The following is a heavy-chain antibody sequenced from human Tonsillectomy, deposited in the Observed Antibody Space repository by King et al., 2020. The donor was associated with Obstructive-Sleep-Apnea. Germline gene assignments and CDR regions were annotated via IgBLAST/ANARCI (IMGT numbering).Heavy chain of an antibody. CDR1: GGSVNSGSYY. CDR2: IYYIGST. Sequence: VQLQESGPGLVKPSETLSLTCTVSGGSVNSGSYYWSWIRQSPGKGLEWIGDIYYIGSTRYNPSLKSRVTISLDTSKNQFSLKLSSLTAADTAVYYCVRVPGSGRHSSSAFFFEYWGQGTLVTVSS. CDR3: VRVPGSGRHSSSAFFFEY. J-gene: IGHJ4*02. V-gene: IGHV4-61*01. D-gene: IGHD6-13*01.